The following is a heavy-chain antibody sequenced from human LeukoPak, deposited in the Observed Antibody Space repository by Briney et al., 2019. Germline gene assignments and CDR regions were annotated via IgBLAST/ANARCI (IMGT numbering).Heavy chain of an antibody. CDR1: GGSISSYY. CDR3: ARSGQDYGGNSAPYFDY. D-gene: IGHD4-23*01. V-gene: IGHV4-59*07. CDR2: IYYSGST. J-gene: IGHJ4*02. Sequence: SDTLSLTCTVSGGSISSYYWSWIPQPPGKGLEWIGYIYYSGSTNYNPSLKSRVTISVDTSKNQFSLKLSFVTAADTAVYYCARSGQDYGGNSAPYFDYWGQGTLVTVSS.